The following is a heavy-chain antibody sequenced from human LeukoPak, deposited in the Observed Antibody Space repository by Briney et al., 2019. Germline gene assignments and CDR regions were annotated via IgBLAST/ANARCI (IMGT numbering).Heavy chain of an antibody. CDR1: GFTFSSYA. D-gene: IGHD3-22*01. J-gene: IGHJ2*01. CDR2: ISGSGGST. Sequence: GGSLRLSCAASGFTFSSYAMSWVRQAPGKGLEWVSAISGSGGSTYYADSVKGRFTISRDNSKNTLYLQMNSLRAEDTAVYYCAKYPGRITMIGYWYFDLWGRGTLVTVSS. CDR3: AKYPGRITMIGYWYFDL. V-gene: IGHV3-23*01.